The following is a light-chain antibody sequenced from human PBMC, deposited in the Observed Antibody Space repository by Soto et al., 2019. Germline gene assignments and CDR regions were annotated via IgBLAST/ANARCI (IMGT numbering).Light chain of an antibody. CDR1: QGISSW. V-gene: IGKV1-12*01. CDR3: QQANRFPPT. Sequence: DIQMTQSPSSVSASVGDRVTITCPASQGISSWLAWYQQKPGQAPKLLIYAASSLQSGVPSRFSSSACWVYTTLIISSQQPEDFTTYYDQQANRFPPTFVGGTKLEIK. J-gene: IGKJ4*01. CDR2: AAS.